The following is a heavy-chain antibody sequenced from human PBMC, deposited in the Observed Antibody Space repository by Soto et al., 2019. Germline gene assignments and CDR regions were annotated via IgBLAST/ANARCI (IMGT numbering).Heavy chain of an antibody. J-gene: IGHJ4*02. V-gene: IGHV4-59*05. Sequence: SETLSLTCTVSGGSISNYYWTWIRQPPGKGLEWIGSISYSGSTYYNPSLKSRVTISVDTAKNQFSLKLRSVTAADTAVYYCARHIHDGSGYRFPFDYWGQGTLVTVSS. CDR1: GGSISNYY. CDR3: ARHIHDGSGYRFPFDY. CDR2: ISYSGST. D-gene: IGHD3-22*01.